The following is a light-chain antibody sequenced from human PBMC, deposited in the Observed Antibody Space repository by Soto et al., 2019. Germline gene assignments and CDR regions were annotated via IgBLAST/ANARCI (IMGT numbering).Light chain of an antibody. V-gene: IGKV3D-15*01. CDR3: QPYNNWPLT. CDR2: DTS. J-gene: IGKJ4*01. CDR1: QGIGDT. Sequence: EVVMRQSPATLSVPPGEGATLSCRASQGIGDTLAWYQHRPGQTPRLLIYDTSTRATGVPTRFSGSRSGAEFTLTINSLQSEDFAVYYCQPYNNWPLTFGGGTKVDIK.